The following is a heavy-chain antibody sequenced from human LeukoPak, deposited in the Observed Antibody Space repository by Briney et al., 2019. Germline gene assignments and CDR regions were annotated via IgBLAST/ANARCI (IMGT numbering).Heavy chain of an antibody. V-gene: IGHV1-8*01. CDR2: MNPNSGNT. J-gene: IGHJ1*01. CDR1: GYTFTSYD. Sequence: GAXVKVSCKASGYTFTSYDINWVRQATGQGLEWMGWMNPNSGNTGYAQKFQGRVTMTRNTSISTAYMELSSLRSEDTAVYYCARGLYGSGSYPLQHWGQGTLVTVSS. D-gene: IGHD3-10*01. CDR3: ARGLYGSGSYPLQH.